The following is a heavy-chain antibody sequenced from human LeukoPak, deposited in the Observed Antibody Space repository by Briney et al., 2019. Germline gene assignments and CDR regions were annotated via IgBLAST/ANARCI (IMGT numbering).Heavy chain of an antibody. J-gene: IGHJ6*03. CDR3: AGFSSSSFNYYYYMDV. D-gene: IGHD6-6*01. CDR1: GGSISSYY. Sequence: SETLSLTCTVSGGSISSYYWSWIRQLPGKGLEWIGYIYTSGSTNYNPSLKSRVTISVDTSKNQFSLKLSSVTAADTAVYYCAGFSSSSFNYYYYMDVWGKGTTVTVSS. CDR2: IYTSGST. V-gene: IGHV4-4*09.